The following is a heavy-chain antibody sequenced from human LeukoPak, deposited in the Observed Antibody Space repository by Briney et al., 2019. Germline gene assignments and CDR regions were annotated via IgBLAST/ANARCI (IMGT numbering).Heavy chain of an antibody. Sequence: PSETLSLTCAVYGGSFSGYYWSWIRQPPGKGLEWIGEINHSGSTNYNPSLKSRVTTSVDTSKNQFSLKLSSVTAADTAVYYCAREVNSSSRGFLDYWGQGTLVTVSS. CDR3: AREVNSSSRGFLDY. V-gene: IGHV4-34*01. D-gene: IGHD6-13*01. CDR2: INHSGST. CDR1: GGSFSGYY. J-gene: IGHJ4*02.